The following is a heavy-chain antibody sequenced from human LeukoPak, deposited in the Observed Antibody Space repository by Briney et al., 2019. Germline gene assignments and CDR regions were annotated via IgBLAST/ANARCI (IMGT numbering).Heavy chain of an antibody. CDR1: GFSLSDYF. D-gene: IGHD3-3*01. CDR2: ISGSGSAI. Sequence: GGSLRLSCAASGFSLSDYFMTWIRQAPGKGLEWVSGISGSGSAIYYADSVRGRFTISRDNAKNSLYLQMNSLRPEDTAVYYCARDQSYYGVWGQGTLVTVSS. V-gene: IGHV3-11*01. CDR3: ARDQSYYGV. J-gene: IGHJ1*01.